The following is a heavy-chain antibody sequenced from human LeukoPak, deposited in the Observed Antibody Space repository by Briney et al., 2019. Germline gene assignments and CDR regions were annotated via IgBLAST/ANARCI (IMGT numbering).Heavy chain of an antibody. V-gene: IGHV3-21*01. Sequence: PGGSLRLSCAASGFTFSSYSMNWVRQAPGKGLEWVSSISSSSTYIFYADSVKGRFTISRDNAKNSLYLHMNSLRAEDTAVYYCATMYYYDSSGPPRYWGQGTLVTVSS. CDR2: ISSSSTYI. CDR3: ATMYYYDSSGPPRY. J-gene: IGHJ4*02. CDR1: GFTFSSYS. D-gene: IGHD3-22*01.